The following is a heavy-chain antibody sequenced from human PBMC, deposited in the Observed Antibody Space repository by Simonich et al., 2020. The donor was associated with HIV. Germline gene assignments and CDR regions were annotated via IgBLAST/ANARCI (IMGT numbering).Heavy chain of an antibody. D-gene: IGHD3-22*01. J-gene: IGHJ3*02. CDR1: GYTFTVYY. Sequence: QVQLVQSGAEVKKPGASVKVSCKASGYTFTVYYMHWGRQAPGQGLEGMGWSNPNRGGTNYARKFQGRVTMTRDTSISTAYMELSRLGSDDTAVYYCAFLGGYDSSGFDAFDIWGQGTMVSVSS. CDR3: AFLGGYDSSGFDAFDI. CDR2: SNPNRGGT. V-gene: IGHV1-2*02.